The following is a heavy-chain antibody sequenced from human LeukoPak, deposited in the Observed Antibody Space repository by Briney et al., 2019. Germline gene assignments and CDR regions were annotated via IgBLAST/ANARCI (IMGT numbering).Heavy chain of an antibody. CDR1: GFTFSSYS. J-gene: IGHJ4*02. D-gene: IGHD6-19*01. Sequence: GGSLRLSCAASGFTFSSYSMNWVRQAPGKGLEWVSSISSSSSYIYYADSVKGRFTISRDNAKNSLYLQMNSLRAEDTAVYYCAKGYSSGWSNYWGQGTLVTVSS. CDR2: ISSSSSYI. CDR3: AKGYSSGWSNY. V-gene: IGHV3-21*01.